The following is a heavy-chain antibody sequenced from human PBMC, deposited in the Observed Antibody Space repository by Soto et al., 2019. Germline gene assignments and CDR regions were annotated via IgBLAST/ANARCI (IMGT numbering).Heavy chain of an antibody. CDR1: GDSFSTYF. Sequence: SETLSLTCTVSGDSFSTYFWSWIRQPPGKGLEWIGFISSSWTTNYNPSLKSRVSISVDTSKNQFSLMLTSVTAADTAVYYCARDGGIMGVNTFFDYWGQGTLVTVSS. CDR3: ARDGGIMGVNTFFDY. V-gene: IGHV4-59*12. J-gene: IGHJ4*02. D-gene: IGHD1-26*01. CDR2: ISSSWTT.